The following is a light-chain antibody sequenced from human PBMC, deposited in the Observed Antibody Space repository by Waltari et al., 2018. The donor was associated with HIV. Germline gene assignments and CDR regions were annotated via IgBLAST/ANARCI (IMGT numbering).Light chain of an antibody. CDR2: WAS. CDR1: QSLLSNNKNF. CDR3: HQYHTAPLS. J-gene: IGKJ4*01. Sequence: DIVMTQSLDSLAVPLRERANISCKSSQSLLSNNKNFLAWYQQKPGQPPKSLISWASIRESGVPDRFSGSGSGTDFTLTISNLQAEDVAVYYCHQYHTAPLSFGGGTKVGVK. V-gene: IGKV4-1*01.